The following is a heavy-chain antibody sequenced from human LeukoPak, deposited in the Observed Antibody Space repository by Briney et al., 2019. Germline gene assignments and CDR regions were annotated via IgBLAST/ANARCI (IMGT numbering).Heavy chain of an antibody. Sequence: SQTPSLTCTVSGGSISSGDYYWSWIRQPPGKGLEWIGHIYYSGSTYYNPSLKSRVTISVDTSKNQFSLKLSSVTAADTAVYYCARGRFGVVITDAFDIWGQGTMVTVSS. CDR3: ARGRFGVVITDAFDI. J-gene: IGHJ3*02. V-gene: IGHV4-30-4*01. CDR1: GGSISSGDYY. CDR2: IYYSGST. D-gene: IGHD3-3*01.